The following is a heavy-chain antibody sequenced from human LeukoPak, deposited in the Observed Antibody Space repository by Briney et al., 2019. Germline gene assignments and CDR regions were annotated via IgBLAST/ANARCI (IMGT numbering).Heavy chain of an antibody. Sequence: ASVKVSCKASGYTFTSYDNNWVRQATGQGLEWMGWMNPNSGNTGYARKFQGRVTMTRNTSISTAYMELSSLRSEDTAVYYCARGRGIAAAGDFDYWGQGTLVTVSS. D-gene: IGHD6-13*01. CDR3: ARGRGIAAAGDFDY. CDR1: GYTFTSYD. CDR2: MNPNSGNT. V-gene: IGHV1-8*01. J-gene: IGHJ4*02.